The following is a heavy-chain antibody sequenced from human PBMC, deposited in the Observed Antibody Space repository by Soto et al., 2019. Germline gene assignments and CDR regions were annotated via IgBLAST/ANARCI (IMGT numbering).Heavy chain of an antibody. CDR3: ARVLRSGSVRQIYYYYGMDV. J-gene: IGHJ6*02. V-gene: IGHV3-23*01. D-gene: IGHD3-10*01. Sequence: PGGSLRLSCTASGFSFNSNAMSWVRQAPGKGLEWVSVISGSGGVTFYADSVKGRFFISRDNSKNTMFLQMNSLRADDTAVYYCARVLRSGSVRQIYYYYGMDVWGQGTTVTVSS. CDR2: ISGSGGVT. CDR1: GFSFNSNA.